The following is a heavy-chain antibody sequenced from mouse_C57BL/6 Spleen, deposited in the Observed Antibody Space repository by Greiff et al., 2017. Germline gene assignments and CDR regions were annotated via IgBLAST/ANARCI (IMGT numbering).Heavy chain of an antibody. V-gene: IGHV1-80*01. CDR3: AREGYSNYDYAMDY. Sequence: VQLQQSGAELVKPGASVKISCKASGYAFSSYWMNWVKQRPGKGLEWIGQIYPGDGDTNYNGKFKGKATLTADKSSSTAYMQLSSLTSEDSAVYFCAREGYSNYDYAMDYWGQGTSVTVSS. CDR2: IYPGDGDT. CDR1: GYAFSSYW. J-gene: IGHJ4*01. D-gene: IGHD2-5*01.